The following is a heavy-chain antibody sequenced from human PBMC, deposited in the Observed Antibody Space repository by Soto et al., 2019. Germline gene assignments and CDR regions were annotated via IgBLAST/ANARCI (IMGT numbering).Heavy chain of an antibody. CDR3: VRQAGGASTPGDDY. V-gene: IGHV1-8*01. J-gene: IGHJ4*02. CDR2: VNPDTGDT. CDR1: GYTFVAFD. D-gene: IGHD2-15*01. Sequence: QVQLVQSGAEVKKPGASVKVSCKASGYTFVAFDIAWVRQASGQGLEWVGWVNPDTGDTAYKREFQGRRFMTRDNSINTVYMELSSLTPDDTAMYFCVRQAGGASTPGDDYWGQGTLVTVSP.